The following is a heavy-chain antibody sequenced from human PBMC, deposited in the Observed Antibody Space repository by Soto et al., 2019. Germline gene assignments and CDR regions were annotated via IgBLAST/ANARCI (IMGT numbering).Heavy chain of an antibody. Sequence: QVHLVESGGGLVQPGRSLRLSCTASGFTFSSYGMSWVRQAPGKGLEWMTIISYDGSLKYYADSVKGRFTVPRDNSKDSLSLQMNTLSADDTAVYYCAKEINPVTGPWDFDYWGQGTLVTVSS. CDR2: ISYDGSLK. V-gene: IGHV3-30*18. J-gene: IGHJ4*02. D-gene: IGHD2-8*02. CDR1: GFTFSSYG. CDR3: AKEINPVTGPWDFDY.